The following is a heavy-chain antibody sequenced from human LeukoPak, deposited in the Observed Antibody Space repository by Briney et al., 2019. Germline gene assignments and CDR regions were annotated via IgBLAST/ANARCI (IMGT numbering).Heavy chain of an antibody. CDR1: GYTLTELS. J-gene: IGHJ5*02. CDR2: INPNSGGT. V-gene: IGHV1-2*02. D-gene: IGHD5-24*01. CDR3: ARGEDGYNYGFDP. Sequence: ASVKVSCKVSGYTLTELSMHWVRQAPGQGLEWMGWINPNSGGTNYAQKFQGRVTMTRDTSISTAYMELSRLRSDDAAVYYCARGEDGYNYGFDPWGQGTLVTVSS.